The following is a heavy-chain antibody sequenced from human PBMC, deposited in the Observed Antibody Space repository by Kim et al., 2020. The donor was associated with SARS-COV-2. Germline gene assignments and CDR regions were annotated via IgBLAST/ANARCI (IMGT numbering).Heavy chain of an antibody. Sequence: SETLSLTCAISGDSVSSNSAAWNWIRQSPSRGLEWLGRTYYRSKWYNDYAVSVKSRITINPDTSKNQFSLQLNSVTPEDTAVYYCARDLVSHSSSWRRLDYWGQGTLVTVSS. J-gene: IGHJ4*02. CDR3: ARDLVSHSSSWRRLDY. V-gene: IGHV6-1*01. D-gene: IGHD6-13*01. CDR1: GDSVSSNSAA. CDR2: TYYRSKWYN.